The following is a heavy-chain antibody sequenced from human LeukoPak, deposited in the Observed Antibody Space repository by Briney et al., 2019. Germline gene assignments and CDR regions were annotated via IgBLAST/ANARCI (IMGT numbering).Heavy chain of an antibody. Sequence: PGGSLRLSCAASGFSFSSYWMTWVRQAPGKGLEWVANIKQDGTEKYSVDSVKGRFTISRDNAKNSLYLQMNSVRAEDTAVYYCTALVGGSGSPWGQGTLVTVSS. CDR1: GFSFSSYW. D-gene: IGHD3-10*01. V-gene: IGHV3-7*01. J-gene: IGHJ5*02. CDR2: IKQDGTEK. CDR3: TALVGGSGSP.